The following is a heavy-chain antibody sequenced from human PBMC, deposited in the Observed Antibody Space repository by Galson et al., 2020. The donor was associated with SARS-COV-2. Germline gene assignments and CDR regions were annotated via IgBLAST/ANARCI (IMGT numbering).Heavy chain of an antibody. CDR1: GFTFSSYS. J-gene: IGHJ4*02. V-gene: IGHV3-23*01. CDR3: ARSREFDY. Sequence: GESLKISCAASGFTFSSYSMSWLRRVPGRGLEFVSSILSNGAATYHADSVKGRFTISRDNSKNTLYLQMNSLRAEDTAVYYCARSREFDYWGQGTLVTVSP. D-gene: IGHD1-26*01. CDR2: ILSNGAAT.